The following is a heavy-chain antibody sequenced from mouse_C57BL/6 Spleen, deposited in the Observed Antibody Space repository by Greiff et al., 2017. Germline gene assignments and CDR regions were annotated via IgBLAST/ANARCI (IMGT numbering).Heavy chain of an antibody. Sequence: EVMLVESGEGLVKPGGSLKLSCAASGFTFSSYAMSWVRQTPEKRLEWVAYISSGGDYIYYADTVKGRFTIARDNARNTLYLQMSSLKSEDTAMYYCTRGRETAQALAWFAYWGQGTLVTVSA. CDR2: ISSGGDYI. V-gene: IGHV5-9-1*02. D-gene: IGHD3-2*02. CDR1: GFTFSSYA. CDR3: TRGRETAQALAWFAY. J-gene: IGHJ3*01.